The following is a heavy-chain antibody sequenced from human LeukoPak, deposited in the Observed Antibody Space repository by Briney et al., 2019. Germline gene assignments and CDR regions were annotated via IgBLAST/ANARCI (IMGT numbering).Heavy chain of an antibody. CDR3: TRGYGHYDSSGYH. V-gene: IGHV3-49*04. J-gene: IGHJ4*02. D-gene: IGHD3-22*01. CDR2: IRSKVDAETT. CDR1: GFTFGDFA. Sequence: GRSLRLSCTASGFTFGDFAVSWVRQVPGKGLEWVGFIRSKVDAETTGYAASVKGRFTVSRDDSKSIAYLQMNSLKTEDTAVYYCTRGYGHYDSSGYHWGQGTLVTVSS.